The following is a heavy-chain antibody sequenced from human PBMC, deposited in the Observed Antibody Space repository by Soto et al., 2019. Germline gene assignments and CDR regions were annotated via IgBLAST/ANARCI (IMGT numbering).Heavy chain of an antibody. J-gene: IGHJ3*01. V-gene: IGHV4-61*01. CDR2: IYFSGSV. CDR3: ARETSYGGNLDVFDL. CDR1: GATVINGIFY. Sequence: PSETLSLTCTFSGATVINGIFYWSWIRQAPGKGLEWIGNIYFSGSVRYNPSFTSRVSFSMDTSKNQFSLSLNYVTDADTAVYFCARETSYGGNLDVFDLWGQGTMVTVSS. D-gene: IGHD3-10*01.